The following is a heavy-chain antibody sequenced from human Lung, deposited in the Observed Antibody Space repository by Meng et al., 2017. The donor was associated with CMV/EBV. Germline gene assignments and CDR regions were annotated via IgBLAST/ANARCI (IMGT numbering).Heavy chain of an antibody. J-gene: IGHJ5*02. Sequence: GSLRLSCAVSGGSISSNNWWSWVRQSPGKGLEWIGEISHSERTNYNPSLQSRVTISVGKSKNQFSLNLSSMTAADTAVYYCARLVGVPAAIGWFDPWGQGTLVTVSS. CDR3: ARLVGVPAAIGWFDP. D-gene: IGHD2-2*01. V-gene: IGHV4-4*02. CDR1: GGSISSNNW. CDR2: ISHSERT.